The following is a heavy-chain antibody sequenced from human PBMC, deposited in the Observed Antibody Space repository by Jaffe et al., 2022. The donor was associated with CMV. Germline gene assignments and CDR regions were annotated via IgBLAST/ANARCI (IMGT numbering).Heavy chain of an antibody. CDR2: IYYSGST. Sequence: QVQLQESGPGLVKPSETLSLTCTVSGGSISSYYWSWIRQPPGKGLEWIGYIYYSGSTNYNPSLKSRVTISVDTSKNQFSLKLSSVTAADTAVYYCARHVPRFIVGAHDAFDIWGQGTMVTVSS. J-gene: IGHJ3*02. V-gene: IGHV4-59*08. CDR1: GGSISSYY. D-gene: IGHD1-26*01. CDR3: ARHVPRFIVGAHDAFDI.